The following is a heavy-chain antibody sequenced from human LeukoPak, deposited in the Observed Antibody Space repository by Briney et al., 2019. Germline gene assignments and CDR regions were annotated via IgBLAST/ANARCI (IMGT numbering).Heavy chain of an antibody. J-gene: IGHJ4*02. CDR1: GFSVSNNY. CDR3: ARVMSYFDY. Sequence: GGSLRLSCAVSGFSVSNNYMNWVRQAPGKGLEWVAIISHDGSSKYYGDTVKGRFTISRDNSKNTLYLQLNSLRVEDTAVYYCARVMSYFDYWGQGTLVTVSS. V-gene: IGHV3-30-3*01. CDR2: ISHDGSSK.